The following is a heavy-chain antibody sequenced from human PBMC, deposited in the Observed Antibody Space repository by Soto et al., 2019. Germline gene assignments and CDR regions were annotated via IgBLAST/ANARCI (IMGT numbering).Heavy chain of an antibody. CDR2: ISTTSTYI. CDR3: ARDLGFGVVSQAYGMDV. CDR1: GFTFSRNG. Sequence: GGSLRLSCAASGFTFSRNGINWVRQAPGKGLEWVSSISTTSTYIYYADSVKGRFTISRDNARNSLYLQMNSLRVEDTAVYYCARDLGFGVVSQAYGMDVWGQGTTVTVSS. D-gene: IGHD3-3*01. J-gene: IGHJ6*02. V-gene: IGHV3-21*01.